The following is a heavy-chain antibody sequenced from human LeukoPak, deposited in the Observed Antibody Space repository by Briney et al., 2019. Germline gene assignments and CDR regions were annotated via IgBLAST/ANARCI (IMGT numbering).Heavy chain of an antibody. CDR2: IYYSGST. D-gene: IGHD6-19*01. CDR1: GGSISSSSYY. V-gene: IGHV4-39*01. CDR3: AGTGYSSWIFDY. Sequence: SETLSLTCTVSGGSISSSSYYWGWIRQPPGTGLEWIGSIYYSGSTYYNPSLKSRVTISVDTSKNQFSLKLSSVTAADTAVYYCAGTGYSSWIFDYWGQGTLVTVSS. J-gene: IGHJ4*02.